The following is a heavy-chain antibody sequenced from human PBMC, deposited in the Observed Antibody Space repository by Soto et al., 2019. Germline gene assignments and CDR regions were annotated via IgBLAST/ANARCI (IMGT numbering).Heavy chain of an antibody. V-gene: IGHV3-23*01. J-gene: IGHJ6*01. Sequence: GGSLRLSCAASGFTVSGNYMTWVRQAPGKGLEWVSAISGSGGYTYYADSVKGRFTISRDNSKNMLYLQMNSLRAEDTAVYHCAKRLEVGYYYGTDVWGQGTTVTVSS. D-gene: IGHD1-1*01. CDR1: GFTVSGNY. CDR3: AKRLEVGYYYGTDV. CDR2: ISGSGGYT.